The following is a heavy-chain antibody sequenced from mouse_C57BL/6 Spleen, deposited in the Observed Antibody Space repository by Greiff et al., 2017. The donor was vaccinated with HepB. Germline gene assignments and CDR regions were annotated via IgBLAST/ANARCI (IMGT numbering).Heavy chain of an antibody. D-gene: IGHD6-1*02. CDR3: ARDRQLYYYAMDY. J-gene: IGHJ4*01. CDR2: INPSNGGT. Sequence: VQLQQSGTDLVKPGASVKLSCKASGYTFTSYWMHWVKQRPGQGLEWIGNINPSNGGTNYNEKFKSKATLTVDKSSSTAYMQLSSLTSEDSAVYYCARDRQLYYYAMDYWGQGTSVTVSS. CDR1: GYTFTSYW. V-gene: IGHV1-53*01.